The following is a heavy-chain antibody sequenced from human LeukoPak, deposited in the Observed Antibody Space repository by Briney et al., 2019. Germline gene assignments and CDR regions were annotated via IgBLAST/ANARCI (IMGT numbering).Heavy chain of an antibody. Sequence: GGSLRLSCAASGFTVSSNYMSWVRQAPGKGLEWVSVIYSGGSTYYADSVKGRFTISRDNSKNTLYLQMNSLRAEDTAVYYCAKDPDSGSYYLDYWGQGTLVTVSS. CDR1: GFTVSSNY. CDR3: AKDPDSGSYYLDY. D-gene: IGHD1-26*01. J-gene: IGHJ4*02. CDR2: IYSGGST. V-gene: IGHV3-53*05.